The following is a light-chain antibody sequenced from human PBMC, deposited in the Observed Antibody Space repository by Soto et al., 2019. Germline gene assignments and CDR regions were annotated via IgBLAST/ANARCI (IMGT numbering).Light chain of an antibody. J-gene: IGKJ1*01. CDR2: GAS. Sequence: EIVLTQSPGTLSLSAGERATLSCRASQSVYSNYLAWYQQKPGQAPTVLIYGASTRATGIPVRFSGSGSGTDFTLTISRLEPEDFAVYYCQQYDTSPTFGQGTKVEIK. CDR1: QSVYSNY. CDR3: QQYDTSPT. V-gene: IGKV3-20*01.